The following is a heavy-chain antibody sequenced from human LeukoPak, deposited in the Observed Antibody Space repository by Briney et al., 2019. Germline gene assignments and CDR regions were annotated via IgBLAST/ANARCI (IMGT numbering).Heavy chain of an antibody. D-gene: IGHD4-23*01. V-gene: IGHV3-30*02. Sequence: WGSLRLSCAASGLTFSSYGMHWVRQALGQGLEWVAFIRYDESNKYYADSVKGRFTISRDNSKNTLYLQTNSLRTEDTGVYYCAKDRHDGKDYWGQGTLVTVSS. J-gene: IGHJ4*02. CDR3: AKDRHDGKDY. CDR2: IRYDESNK. CDR1: GLTFSSYG.